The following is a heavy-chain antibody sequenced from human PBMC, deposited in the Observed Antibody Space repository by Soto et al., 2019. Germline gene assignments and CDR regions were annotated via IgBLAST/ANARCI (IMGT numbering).Heavy chain of an antibody. CDR2: ISPYTDDP. D-gene: IGHD2-2*01. CDR3: ARVIPGPEAWFHP. CDR1: GNTFTNFG. J-gene: IGHJ5*02. V-gene: IGHV1-18*01. Sequence: QGQLVQSGVEVKKPGASVKVSCTASGNTFTNFGVTWVRQAPGQGLEWMGWISPYTDDPSYAQKFQGRVTMTIDTCTSTAYLDLRRLTSDDTAVYYCARVIPGPEAWFHPWGQGTLVTVSS.